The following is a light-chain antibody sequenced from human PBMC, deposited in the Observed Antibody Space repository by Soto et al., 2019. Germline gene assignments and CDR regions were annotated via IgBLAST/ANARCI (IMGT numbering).Light chain of an antibody. Sequence: QAVLTQPPSASGTPGQRGTISCSGSISNLGSNFVFWYQQLPGAAPKLLISRNDQRPSGVPDRFSGSKSGISASLAISGLRSEDEADYHCAAWDDSLSGVVFGGGTQLTVL. J-gene: IGLJ3*02. CDR3: AAWDDSLSGVV. CDR1: ISNLGSNF. V-gene: IGLV1-47*01. CDR2: RND.